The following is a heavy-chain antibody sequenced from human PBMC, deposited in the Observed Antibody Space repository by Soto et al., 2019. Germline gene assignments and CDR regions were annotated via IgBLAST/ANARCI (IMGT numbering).Heavy chain of an antibody. J-gene: IGHJ4*02. CDR3: ARRAYCSGGSCYFFGY. Sequence: PGGSLRLSCNFTFSMYSMDRVRQAPGKGLEWVASISSGGAYIKYADSVKGRFTISRDNAKNSVSLQMNSLRVEDTAVYYCARRAYCSGGSCYFFGYWGQGTLVTVSS. CDR1: TFSMYS. V-gene: IGHV3-21*04. D-gene: IGHD2-15*01. CDR2: ISSGGAYI.